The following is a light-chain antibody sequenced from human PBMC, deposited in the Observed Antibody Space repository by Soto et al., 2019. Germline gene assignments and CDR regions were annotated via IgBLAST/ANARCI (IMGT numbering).Light chain of an antibody. CDR1: QSISSW. Sequence: DIQMTQSPSTLSAPVGDRVTITCRASQSISSWLAWYQQKPGKAPKLLIYKASSLESGGPSRFSCSGSGTEFTLTISSLQPDDFATYYCQQYNSYSLTFGGGTKVDIK. J-gene: IGKJ4*01. V-gene: IGKV1-5*03. CDR3: QQYNSYSLT. CDR2: KAS.